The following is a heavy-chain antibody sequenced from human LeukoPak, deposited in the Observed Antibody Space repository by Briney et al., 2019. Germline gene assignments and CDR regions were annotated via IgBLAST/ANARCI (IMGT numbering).Heavy chain of an antibody. CDR2: VSYNGSSN. CDR1: GFTFRSFG. CDR3: ATGGTRAAPRRMGY. D-gene: IGHD6-25*01. Sequence: GGSLRLSCAPSGFTFRSFGMHCVPQAPDKRRECGAVVSYNGSSNYNAQSVKGRFTISRDNSKNTLYLQMSSLRAEDTAVSNCATGGTRAAPRRMGYWGQGTLVTVSS. V-gene: IGHV3-30*03. J-gene: IGHJ4*02.